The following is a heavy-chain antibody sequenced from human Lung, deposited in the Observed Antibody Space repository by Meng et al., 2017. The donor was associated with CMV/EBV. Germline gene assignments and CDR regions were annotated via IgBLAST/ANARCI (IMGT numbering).Heavy chain of an antibody. Sequence: GGSXTLXCTVAGFTFSSYARSWVRQVPGKGLEWVSSISGSGGDIFYADSVKGRFIVSRDNIKKTLYQQMNSLRAEESAVYFCGKDWGRYQPPQSVADHWGQGALVTVSS. CDR2: ISGSGGDI. D-gene: IGHD3-16*01. J-gene: IGHJ4*02. V-gene: IGHV3-23*01. CDR3: GKDWGRYQPPQSVADH. CDR1: GFTFSSYA.